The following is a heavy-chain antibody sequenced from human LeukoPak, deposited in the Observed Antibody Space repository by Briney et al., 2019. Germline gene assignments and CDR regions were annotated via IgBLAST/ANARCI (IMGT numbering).Heavy chain of an antibody. CDR1: GGTFSSYA. CDR3: AREIDYYGSGSYLY. J-gene: IGHJ4*02. CDR2: IIPIFGTA. Sequence: SVKVSCKASGGTFSSYAISWVRQAPGQGLEWMGGIIPIFGTANYAQKFQGRVTITADKSTSTAYMELSGLRSEDTAVYYCAREIDYYGSGSYLYWGQGTLVTVSS. D-gene: IGHD3-10*01. V-gene: IGHV1-69*06.